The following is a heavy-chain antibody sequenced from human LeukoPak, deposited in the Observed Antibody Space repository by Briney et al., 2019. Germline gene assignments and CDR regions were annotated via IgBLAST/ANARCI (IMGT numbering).Heavy chain of an antibody. J-gene: IGHJ5*02. Sequence: SETLSLTCTVSGGSISSSSYYWGWIRQPPGKGLEWIGSIYYSGSTYYDPSLKSRVTISVDTSKNQFSLKLSPVTAADTAVYYCARRIYTGYCSSTSCYNWFDPWGQGTLVTVSS. D-gene: IGHD2-2*01. CDR3: ARRIYTGYCSSTSCYNWFDP. CDR1: GGSISSSSYY. V-gene: IGHV4-39*01. CDR2: IYYSGST.